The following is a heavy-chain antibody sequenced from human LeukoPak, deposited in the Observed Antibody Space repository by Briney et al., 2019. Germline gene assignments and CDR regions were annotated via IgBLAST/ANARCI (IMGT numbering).Heavy chain of an antibody. J-gene: IGHJ4*02. D-gene: IGHD1-1*01. CDR1: GFTFNNYG. Sequence: GRSLRLSCAVSGFTFNNYGMHRARQAPGKGLEWVALISYDGSNKYYADSVKGRFTISRDNSKNTLFLQIDRLGAEDTAVYYCAKGQELDDGVFDSWGQGTRVTVSS. CDR2: ISYDGSNK. V-gene: IGHV3-30*18. CDR3: AKGQELDDGVFDS.